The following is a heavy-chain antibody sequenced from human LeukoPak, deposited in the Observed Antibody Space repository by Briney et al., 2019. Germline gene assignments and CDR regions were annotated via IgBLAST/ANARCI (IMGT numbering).Heavy chain of an antibody. CDR3: ARDRGYYFDY. CDR1: GGSISSYY. J-gene: IGHJ4*02. CDR2: IYYSGST. Sequence: SETLSLTCTVSGGSISSYYWSWIRQPPGKGLEWIGYIYYSGSTNYNPSLKSRVTISVDTSKNQFSLNLSSVTAADTAVYYCARDRGYYFDYWGQGTLVTVSS. V-gene: IGHV4-59*12.